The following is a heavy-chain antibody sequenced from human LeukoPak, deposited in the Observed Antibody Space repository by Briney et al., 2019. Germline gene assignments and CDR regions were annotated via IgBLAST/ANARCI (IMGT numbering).Heavy chain of an antibody. V-gene: IGHV4-34*01. J-gene: IGHJ4*02. D-gene: IGHD3-3*01. CDR3: HEGSEDFWSGYLADY. Sequence: KPSETLSLTCAVYGGSFSGYYWSWIRQPPGKGLEWIGEINHSGSTNYNPSLKSRVTISVDTSKNQFSLKLSSVTAADTAVYYCHEGSEDFWSGYLADYWGQGTLVTVSS. CDR1: GGSFSGYY. CDR2: INHSGST.